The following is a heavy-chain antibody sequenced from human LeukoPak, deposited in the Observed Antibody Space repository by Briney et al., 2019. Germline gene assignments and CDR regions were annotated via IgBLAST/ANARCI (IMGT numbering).Heavy chain of an antibody. D-gene: IGHD6-13*01. CDR3: AKDPAIAGDTWFDP. V-gene: IGHV3-23*01. CDR2: ISSSSGST. J-gene: IGHJ5*02. Sequence: GGSLRLSCVASGFVFGNSAMNWVRHPPGKRLEWVSSISSSSGSTFYAESVRGRFTVSRDNSKNTVFLHMDSLSAEDTAIYYCAKDPAIAGDTWFDPWGQGTLVTVSS. CDR1: GFVFGNSA.